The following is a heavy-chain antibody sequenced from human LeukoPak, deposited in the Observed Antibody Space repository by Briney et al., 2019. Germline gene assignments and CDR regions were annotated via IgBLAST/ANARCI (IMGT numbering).Heavy chain of an antibody. Sequence: GASVTVSCKASGGTFSRYAISGVRQAPGQGLEWMGGIIPIFGTANCAQKFQGRVTITADKSTSTAYMELSSLRSEDTAVYYCATRTYYYGSGSRNWFDPWGQGTLVTVSS. CDR3: ATRTYYYGSGSRNWFDP. CDR1: GGTFSRYA. J-gene: IGHJ5*02. V-gene: IGHV1-69*06. D-gene: IGHD3-10*01. CDR2: IIPIFGTA.